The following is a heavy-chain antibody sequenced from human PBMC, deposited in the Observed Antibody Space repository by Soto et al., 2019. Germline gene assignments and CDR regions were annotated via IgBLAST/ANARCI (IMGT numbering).Heavy chain of an antibody. Sequence: QVQLQESGPGLVKPSETLSLTCTVSGGSISSYYWSWIRQPPGKGLEWIGYIYYSGSTNYNPSLKSRVTISVDTSKNQFSLKLSSVTAADTAVYYCARYITMVRGVNSPAYWFDPWGQGTLVTVSS. CDR1: GGSISSYY. V-gene: IGHV4-59*01. J-gene: IGHJ5*02. CDR3: ARYITMVRGVNSPAYWFDP. CDR2: IYYSGST. D-gene: IGHD3-10*01.